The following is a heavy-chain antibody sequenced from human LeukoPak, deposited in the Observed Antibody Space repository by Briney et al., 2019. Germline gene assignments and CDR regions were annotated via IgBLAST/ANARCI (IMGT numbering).Heavy chain of an antibody. CDR1: GYTFSNFG. CDR3: ARDGTSTDDY. D-gene: IGHD1-26*01. J-gene: IGHJ4*02. CDR2: ISGNNDNP. Sequence: GASVKVSCTASGYTFSNFGISWVRQAPGQGLEWMGWISGNNDNPNYGQKFQGRFTVTTDSSTSTAYMELRNLRSDDTAVYYCARDGTSTDDYWGQASQVSVSS. V-gene: IGHV1-18*01.